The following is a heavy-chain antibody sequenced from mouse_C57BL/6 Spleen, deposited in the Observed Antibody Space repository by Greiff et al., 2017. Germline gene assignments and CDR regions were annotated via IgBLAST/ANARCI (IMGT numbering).Heavy chain of an antibody. CDR1: GYTFTSYW. D-gene: IGHD1-1*01. Sequence: QVQLQQPGAELVKPGASVKLSCTASGYTFTSYWMHWVKQRPGQGLEWIGMIHPNSGSTNYNEKFKSKATLTVDKSSSTAYMQLSSLTSEDSAVYYCAREGTVVPYFDYWGQGTTLTVSS. CDR2: IHPNSGST. CDR3: AREGTVVPYFDY. J-gene: IGHJ2*01. V-gene: IGHV1-64*01.